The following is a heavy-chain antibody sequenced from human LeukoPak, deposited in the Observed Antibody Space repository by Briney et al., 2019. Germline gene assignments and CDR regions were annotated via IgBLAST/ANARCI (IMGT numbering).Heavy chain of an antibody. V-gene: IGHV3-30*18. J-gene: IGHJ4*02. D-gene: IGHD2-15*01. Sequence: GGSLRLSCAASGGTFSSYGMNWVRQPPGKGLEWVAVISYDGSNKYYADSVKGRFTISRGNSKNTLYLQLSSMGAEDTAAYSCTKAGYCSGGSCSWFDYWGQGTLVTVSS. CDR1: GGTFSSYG. CDR2: ISYDGSNK. CDR3: TKAGYCSGGSCSWFDY.